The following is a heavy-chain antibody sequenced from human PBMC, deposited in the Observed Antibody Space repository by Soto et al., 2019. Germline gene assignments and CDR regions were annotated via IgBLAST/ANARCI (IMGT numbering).Heavy chain of an antibody. D-gene: IGHD6-19*01. Sequence: GGSLRLSCAASGFTFISYDMHWVLQATGKGLEWVSAIGTAGDTYYPGSVKGRFTISRENAKNSLYLQMNSLRAEDTAVYYCARGQPSSGWYWGAFYYYGMDDWGQGTTVTVAS. J-gene: IGHJ6*01. CDR3: ARGQPSSGWYWGAFYYYGMDD. CDR1: GFTFISYD. V-gene: IGHV3-13*01. CDR2: IGTAGDT.